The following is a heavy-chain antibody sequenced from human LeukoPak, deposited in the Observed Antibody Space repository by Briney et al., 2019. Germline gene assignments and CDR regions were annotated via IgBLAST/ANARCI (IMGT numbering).Heavy chain of an antibody. CDR2: ISSSSGTI. V-gene: IGHV3-48*01. D-gene: IGHD3-22*01. J-gene: IGHJ4*02. CDR3: ARGFHRRLYDSSAYYSY. CDR1: GFTFSSYS. Sequence: PGGPLRLSCAASGFTFSSYSMNWVRQAPGKGLEWVSYISSSSGTIYYADSLKGRFTISRDNAKNSLYLQMNSLRAEDTAVYYCARGFHRRLYDSSAYYSYWGQGTLVTVSS.